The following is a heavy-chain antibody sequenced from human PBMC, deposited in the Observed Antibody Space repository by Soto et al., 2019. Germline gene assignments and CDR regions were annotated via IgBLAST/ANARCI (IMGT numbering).Heavy chain of an antibody. CDR3: AKGRYFDTSGGCANY. V-gene: IGHV3-23*01. D-gene: IGHD3-22*01. J-gene: IGHJ4*02. Sequence: EVKLLESGGGLVPPGASARLSCITSGFIFDNYAMSWVRQSPGRGLEWVAAISGSGHGTVYTQSVQGRFIISRDKSKKTLFLQMNNLRDGDTAVYYCAKGRYFDTSGGCANYWGLGTLVSVSA. CDR1: GFIFDNYA. CDR2: ISGSGHGT.